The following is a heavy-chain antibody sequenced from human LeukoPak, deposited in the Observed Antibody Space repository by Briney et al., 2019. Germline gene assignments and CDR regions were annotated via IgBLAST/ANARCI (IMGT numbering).Heavy chain of an antibody. CDR1: GFTFSSYA. CDR2: ISGSGGST. V-gene: IGHV3-23*01. CDR3: AKLTTGYITMVRGVSFDY. Sequence: PGGSLRLSCGASGFTFSSYAMHWVRQAPGKGLEWVSAISGSGGSTYYADSVKGRFTISRDNSKNTLYLRMNSLRAEDTAVYYCAKLTTGYITMVRGVSFDYWGQGTLVTVSS. D-gene: IGHD3-10*01. J-gene: IGHJ4*02.